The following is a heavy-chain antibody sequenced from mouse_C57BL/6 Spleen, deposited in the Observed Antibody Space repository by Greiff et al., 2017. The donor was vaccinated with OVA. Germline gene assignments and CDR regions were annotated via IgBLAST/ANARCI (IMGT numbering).Heavy chain of an antibody. J-gene: IGHJ4*01. CDR1: GYTFTDYY. CDR2: INPYNGGT. Sequence: VQLKESGPVLVKPGASVKMSCKASGYTFTDYYMNWVKQSHGKSLEWIGVINPYNGGTSYNQKFKGKATLTVDKSSSTAYMELNSLTSEDSAVYYCARDGNYEDYAMDYWGQGTSVTVSS. V-gene: IGHV1-19*01. CDR3: ARDGNYEDYAMDY. D-gene: IGHD2-1*01.